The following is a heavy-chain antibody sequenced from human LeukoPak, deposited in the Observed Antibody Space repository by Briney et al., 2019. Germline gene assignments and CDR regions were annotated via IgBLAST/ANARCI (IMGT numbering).Heavy chain of an antibody. D-gene: IGHD3-22*01. Sequence: PSETLSLTCAVYGGSVSGYYWSWIRQPPGKGLEWIGEINHSGSTNYNPSLKSRVTISVDTSKNQFSLKLSSVTAADTAVYYCAGHDSSGTYFQHWGQGTLVTVSS. CDR1: GGSVSGYY. CDR2: INHSGST. CDR3: AGHDSSGTYFQH. J-gene: IGHJ1*01. V-gene: IGHV4-34*01.